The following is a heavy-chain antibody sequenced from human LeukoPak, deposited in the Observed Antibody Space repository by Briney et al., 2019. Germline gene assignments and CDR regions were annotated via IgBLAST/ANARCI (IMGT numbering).Heavy chain of an antibody. CDR2: IKQDGSEK. J-gene: IGHJ3*02. CDR3: ARTTVTPGSYDAFDI. CDR1: GFTFSNYS. Sequence: GGSLRLSCEASGFTFSNYSMSWVRQAPGKGLEWVANIKQDGSEKYYVDSVKGRFTISRDNAKNSLYLQMNSLRAEDAAVYYCARTTVTPGSYDAFDIWGQGTMVTVSS. V-gene: IGHV3-7*03. D-gene: IGHD4-17*01.